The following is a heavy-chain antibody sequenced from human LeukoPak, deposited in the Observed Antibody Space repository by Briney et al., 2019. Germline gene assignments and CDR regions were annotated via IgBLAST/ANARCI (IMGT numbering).Heavy chain of an antibody. J-gene: IGHJ3*02. CDR2: INPSGGST. V-gene: IGHV1-46*01. D-gene: IGHD6-13*01. CDR3: ATTAAGRRRDAFDI. Sequence: VKVSCKASGYTFTSYGISWVRQAPGQGLEWMGIINPSGGSTSYAQKFQGRVTMTRDTSTSTVYMELSSLRSEDTAVYYCATTAAGRRRDAFDIWGQGTMVTVSS. CDR1: GYTFTSYG.